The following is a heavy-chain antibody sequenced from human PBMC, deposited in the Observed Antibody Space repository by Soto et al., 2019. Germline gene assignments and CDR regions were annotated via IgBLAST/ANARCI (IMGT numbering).Heavy chain of an antibody. CDR2: ISYTGSA. CDR1: GDSINSGGYY. Sequence: PSETLSLTCTVSGDSINSGGYYWSWIRQHPGKGLEWIGYISYTGSAYYNPSLKSQVTILLDTSKNQFSLKLSSVTAADTAVYYCAKLTAAWGQGTLVTVSS. D-gene: IGHD6-13*01. J-gene: IGHJ4*02. V-gene: IGHV4-31*01. CDR3: AKLTAA.